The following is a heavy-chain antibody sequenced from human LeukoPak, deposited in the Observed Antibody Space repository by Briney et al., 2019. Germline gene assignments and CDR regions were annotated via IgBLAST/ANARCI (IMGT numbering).Heavy chain of an antibody. Sequence: SETLSLTCTVSGGSISSSSYYWAWIRQLPGKGLEWIGSIFYSGTAYSNPSLKSRVTISVDTSKNHFSLRMSSVTAADTAMYFCARELPADGFDIWGQGTMVTVSS. J-gene: IGHJ3*02. D-gene: IGHD1-14*01. CDR3: ARELPADGFDI. CDR2: IFYSGTA. V-gene: IGHV4-39*07. CDR1: GGSISSSSYY.